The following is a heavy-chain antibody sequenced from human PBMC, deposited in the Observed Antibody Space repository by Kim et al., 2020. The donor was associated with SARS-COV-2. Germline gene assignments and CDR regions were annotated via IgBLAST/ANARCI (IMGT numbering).Heavy chain of an antibody. J-gene: IGHJ4*02. D-gene: IGHD3-10*01. V-gene: IGHV3-30*18. CDR3: AKEIWY. Sequence: GGSLRLSCAASGFTFSSYGMHWVRQAPGKGLERVAVISYDGSNKYYADSVKGRFTISRDNSKNTLYLQMNSLRAEDRAVDYCAKEIWYWGQGTLVTVSS. CDR2: ISYDGSNK. CDR1: GFTFSSYG.